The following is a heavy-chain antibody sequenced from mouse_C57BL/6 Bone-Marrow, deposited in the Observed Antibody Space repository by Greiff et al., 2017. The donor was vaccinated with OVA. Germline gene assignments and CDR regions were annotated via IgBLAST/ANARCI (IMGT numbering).Heavy chain of an antibody. J-gene: IGHJ2*01. V-gene: IGHV5-6*01. Sequence: EVQGVESGGDLVKPGGSLKLSCAASGFTFSSYGMSWVRQTPDKRLEWVATISSGGSYTYYPDSVKGRFTISRDNAKNTLYLQMSSLKSEDTAMYYCARGSSSRGYWGQGTTLTVSS. CDR2: ISSGGSYT. CDR1: GFTFSSYG. D-gene: IGHD1-1*01. CDR3: ARGSSSRGY.